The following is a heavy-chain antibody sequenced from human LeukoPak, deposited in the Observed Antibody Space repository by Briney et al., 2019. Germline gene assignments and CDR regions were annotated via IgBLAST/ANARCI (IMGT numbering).Heavy chain of an antibody. Sequence: PGGSLRLSCAASGFTFSRYWMNWVRQAPGKGLEWMGNINRDGSEKCYVDSVRGRFTMSRDNAKNSLYLQMNSLRADDTAVYYCSRALVGGTNYFDPWGQGTLVTVSS. CDR2: INRDGSEK. CDR1: GFTFSRYW. CDR3: SRALVGGTNYFDP. J-gene: IGHJ5*02. D-gene: IGHD1-26*01. V-gene: IGHV3-7*02.